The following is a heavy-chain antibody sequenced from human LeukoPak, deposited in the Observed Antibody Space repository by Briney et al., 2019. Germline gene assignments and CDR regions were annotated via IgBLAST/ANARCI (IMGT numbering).Heavy chain of an antibody. CDR2: ISASGLST. Sequence: GGSLRLSCVASGFTFSSNAVHWVRQAPGKGLEWVSAISASGLSTIYADSVKARFTISRDNSKNTLYLQMNSLRAEDTAVYYCAKPGPQTSGWYRPYLDYWGQGALVTVSS. V-gene: IGHV3-23*01. CDR3: AKPGPQTSGWYRPYLDY. D-gene: IGHD6-19*01. CDR1: GFTFSSNA. J-gene: IGHJ4*02.